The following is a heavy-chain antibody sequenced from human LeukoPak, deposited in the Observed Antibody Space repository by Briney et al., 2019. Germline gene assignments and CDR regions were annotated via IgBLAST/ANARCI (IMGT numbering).Heavy chain of an antibody. Sequence: SETLSLTCTVSGGSISSSSYYWGWIRQPPGKGLEWIGSIYYSGSTYYNPSLKSRVTLSVDTSKSQFSLRLNSVTASDTAVYYCANSYDGKIVPFDNWGQGTLVTVSS. CDR1: GGSISSSSYY. CDR3: ANSYDGKIVPFDN. CDR2: IYYSGST. J-gene: IGHJ4*02. V-gene: IGHV4-39*07. D-gene: IGHD4-23*01.